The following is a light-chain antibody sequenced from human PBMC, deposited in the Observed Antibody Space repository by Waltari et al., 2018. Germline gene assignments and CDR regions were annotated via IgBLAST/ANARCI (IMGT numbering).Light chain of an antibody. CDR1: TSDIGGYNY. Sequence: QSALTQPASVSASPVQSTPISCPGTTSDIGGYNYVSWYQQHPGKAPKLMIYEVSNRPSGVSNRFSGSKSGNTASLTISGLQAEDEADYYCSSYTTSNSYVFGAGTKVTVL. CDR3: SSYTTSNSYV. CDR2: EVS. J-gene: IGLJ1*01. V-gene: IGLV2-14*01.